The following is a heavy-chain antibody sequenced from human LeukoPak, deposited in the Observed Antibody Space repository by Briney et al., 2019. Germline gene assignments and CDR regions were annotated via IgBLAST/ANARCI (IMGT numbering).Heavy chain of an antibody. J-gene: IGHJ4*02. CDR3: AKDGGKDGYNWGYGDY. V-gene: IGHV3-30*18. CDR1: GFTFSSYG. CDR2: ISYDGSNK. Sequence: GRSLRLSCAASGFTFSSYGMHWVRQAPGKGLEWVAVISYDGSNKYYADSVKGRFTISRDNSKNTLYLQMNSLRAEDTAVYYCAKDGGKDGYNWGYGDYWGQGTLVTVSS. D-gene: IGHD5-24*01.